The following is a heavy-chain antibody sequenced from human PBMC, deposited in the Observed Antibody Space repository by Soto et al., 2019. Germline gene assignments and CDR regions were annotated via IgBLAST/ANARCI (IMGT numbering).Heavy chain of an antibody. Sequence: QVQLVESGGGVVQPGRSLRLSCAASGFTFSSYGMHWVRQAPGKGLEWVAVISYDGSNKYYADSVKGRFTISRDNSKNTRYLQMNSLRAEDTAVYYCAKEGGYYGSGSYYRGGGRYYYGMDVWGQGTTVTVSS. CDR1: GFTFSSYG. CDR3: AKEGGYYGSGSYYRGGGRYYYGMDV. V-gene: IGHV3-30*18. D-gene: IGHD3-10*01. CDR2: ISYDGSNK. J-gene: IGHJ6*02.